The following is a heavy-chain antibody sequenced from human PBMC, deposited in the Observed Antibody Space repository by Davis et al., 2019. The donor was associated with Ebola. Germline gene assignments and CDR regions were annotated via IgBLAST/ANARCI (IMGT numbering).Heavy chain of an antibody. CDR1: GFTFSGSA. V-gene: IGHV3-73*01. D-gene: IGHD5-24*01. J-gene: IGHJ6*02. Sequence: GESLKISCAASGFTFSGSAMHWVRQASGKGLEWVGRIRSKANSYATAYAASVKGRFTISRDDSKNTAYLQMNSLKTEDTAVYYCTRQTINYYNYGMDVWGQGTTVTVSS. CDR3: TRQTINYYNYGMDV. CDR2: IRSKANSYAT.